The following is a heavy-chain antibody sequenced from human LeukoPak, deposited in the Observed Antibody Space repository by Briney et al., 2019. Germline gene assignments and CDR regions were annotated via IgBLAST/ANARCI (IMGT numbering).Heavy chain of an antibody. CDR2: ISGSGGST. J-gene: IGHJ4*02. D-gene: IGHD2-21*02. CDR1: GFTFDDYA. Sequence: GGSLRLSCAASGFTFDDYAMSWVRQAPGKGLEWVSAISGSGGSTYYADSVKGRFTISRDNSKNTLYLQMNSLRAEDTAVYYCAKDSHNIVVVTLDYWGQGTLVTVSS. V-gene: IGHV3-23*01. CDR3: AKDSHNIVVVTLDY.